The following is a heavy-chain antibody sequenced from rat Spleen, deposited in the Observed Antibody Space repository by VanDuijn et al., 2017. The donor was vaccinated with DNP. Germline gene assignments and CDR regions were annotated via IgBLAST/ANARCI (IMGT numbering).Heavy chain of an antibody. CDR1: GFTFSDYY. CDR3: ARHYGGYSYYWYFDF. CDR2: IIYDGSRT. V-gene: IGHV5-7*01. J-gene: IGHJ1*01. D-gene: IGHD1-11*01. Sequence: EVQLVESGGGLVQPGRSLKLSCAASGFTFSDYYMAWVRQAPKKGLEWVATIIYDGSRTYYRASVKGRFTISRDNAKSSLYLQMNSLRSEDTATYYCARHYGGYSYYWYFDFWGPGTMVTVSS.